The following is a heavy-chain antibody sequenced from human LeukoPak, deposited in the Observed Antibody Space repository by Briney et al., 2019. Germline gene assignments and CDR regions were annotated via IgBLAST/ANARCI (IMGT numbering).Heavy chain of an antibody. CDR2: INTNTGNP. D-gene: IGHD6-13*01. CDR3: ARPYSSRPRDAFDI. Sequence: ASVKVSCKASGYTFTSHGISWVRQAPGQGLEWMGWINTNTGNPTYAQGFTGRFVFSLDTSVSTAYLQISSLKAEDTAVYYCARPYSSRPRDAFDIWGQGTMVTVSS. CDR1: GYTFTSHG. V-gene: IGHV7-4-1*02. J-gene: IGHJ3*02.